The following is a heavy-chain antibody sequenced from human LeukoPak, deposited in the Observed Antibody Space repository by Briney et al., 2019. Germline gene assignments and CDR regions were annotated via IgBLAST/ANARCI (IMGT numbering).Heavy chain of an antibody. CDR3: ASRDPCSGGTCYGLGY. V-gene: IGHV3-23*01. CDR1: GFTFSSYS. CDR2: ISGSGGST. J-gene: IGHJ4*02. D-gene: IGHD2-15*01. Sequence: GGSLRLSCAASGFTFSSYSMTWVRQAPGQGLEWVSTISGSGGSTFHADSVKGRFSISRDNSKNTLSLQMNSLRAEDTAVYFCASRDPCSGGTCYGLGYWGQGILVTVSS.